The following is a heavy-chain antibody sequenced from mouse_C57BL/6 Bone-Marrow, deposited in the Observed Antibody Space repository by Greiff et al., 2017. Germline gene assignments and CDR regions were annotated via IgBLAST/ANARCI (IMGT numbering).Heavy chain of an antibody. D-gene: IGHD1-1*01. CDR3: TTVVHY. J-gene: IGHJ2*01. CDR2: IEPENGDT. Sequence: EVQLQQSGAELVRPGASVKLSCTASGFNIKDDYMHWVKQRPETCLEWIGWIEPENGDTEYASKFQGKATITADTSSNTAYLQLSSLTSEDTAVYYCTTVVHYWGQGTTLTVSS. CDR1: GFNIKDDY. V-gene: IGHV14-4*01.